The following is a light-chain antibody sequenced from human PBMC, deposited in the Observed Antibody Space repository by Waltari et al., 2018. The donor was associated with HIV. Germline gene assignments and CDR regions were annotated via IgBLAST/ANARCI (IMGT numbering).Light chain of an antibody. Sequence: PGERATLSCRASQSVRRASLAWYQQKPGQAPRLLIYGASSRAPGIPDRFSGSGAVTDFILTISRLEPEDCAVYYCQQYAASPLTFGGGTKVEIK. J-gene: IGKJ4*01. V-gene: IGKV3-20*01. CDR1: QSVRRAS. CDR2: GAS. CDR3: QQYAASPLT.